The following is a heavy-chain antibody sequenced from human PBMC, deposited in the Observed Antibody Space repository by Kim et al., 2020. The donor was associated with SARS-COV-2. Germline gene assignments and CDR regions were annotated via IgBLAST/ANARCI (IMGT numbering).Heavy chain of an antibody. D-gene: IGHD3-3*01. Sequence: KSRVTRSVDTSKNQFSLKLSSVTAADTAVYYCARSTYYDFWSGYYPFDYWGQGTLVTVSS. J-gene: IGHJ4*02. CDR3: ARSTYYDFWSGYYPFDY. V-gene: IGHV4-31*02.